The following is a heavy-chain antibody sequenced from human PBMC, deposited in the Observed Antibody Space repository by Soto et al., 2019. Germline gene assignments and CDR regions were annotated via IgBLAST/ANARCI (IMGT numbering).Heavy chain of an antibody. CDR2: ISGSGGST. V-gene: IGHV3-23*01. CDR3: AKGGWNWVGAFDI. Sequence: PGGSLRLSCAASGFTFSSYAMSWVRQAPGKGLERVSAISGSGGSTYYADSVKGRFTISRDNSKNTLYLQMNSLRAEDTAVYYCAKGGWNWVGAFDIWGQGTMVTVSS. D-gene: IGHD1-7*01. J-gene: IGHJ3*02. CDR1: GFTFSSYA.